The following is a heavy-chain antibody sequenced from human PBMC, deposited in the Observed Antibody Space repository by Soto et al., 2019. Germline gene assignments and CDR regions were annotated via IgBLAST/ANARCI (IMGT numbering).Heavy chain of an antibody. D-gene: IGHD6-19*01. Sequence: SETLSLTCAVYGGSFSGYYWSWIRQPPGKGLEWIGEINHSGSTNYNPSLKSRVNISVDTSKNQFSLKLSTVTAADTAVYYCARDHDPVAGTIPFDYWGQGTLVTVSS. CDR3: ARDHDPVAGTIPFDY. V-gene: IGHV4-34*01. CDR1: GGSFSGYY. CDR2: INHSGST. J-gene: IGHJ4*02.